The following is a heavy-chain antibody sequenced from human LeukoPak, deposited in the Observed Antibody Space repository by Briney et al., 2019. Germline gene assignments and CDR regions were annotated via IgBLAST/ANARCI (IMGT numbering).Heavy chain of an antibody. V-gene: IGHV4-61*09. J-gene: IGHJ2*01. Sequence: SQTLSLTCSVSGGSFNGGSYYWSWIRQPAGKPLEWIGHIFTTGSTSYNPSLRTRVTISEDSSKDQFSLDLKSVTAADTAVYYCARDRNWGRGYFDLWGRGTLVIVSS. CDR2: IFTTGST. D-gene: IGHD3-16*01. CDR3: ARDRNWGRGYFDL. CDR1: GGSFNGGSYY.